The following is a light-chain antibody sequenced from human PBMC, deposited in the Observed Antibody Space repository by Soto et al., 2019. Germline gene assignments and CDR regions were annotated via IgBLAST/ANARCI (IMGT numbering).Light chain of an antibody. V-gene: IGKV3-15*01. J-gene: IGKJ1*01. Sequence: EIVMTQSPATLSVSPGERATLSCRASQSVSSNLAWYQQNPGQAPRRLIYGASTRATGIPARFSGSGSGTEFTLTISSLQSEDFAVYYGQQYNNWPPWTFGQGTKVEIK. CDR3: QQYNNWPPWT. CDR2: GAS. CDR1: QSVSSN.